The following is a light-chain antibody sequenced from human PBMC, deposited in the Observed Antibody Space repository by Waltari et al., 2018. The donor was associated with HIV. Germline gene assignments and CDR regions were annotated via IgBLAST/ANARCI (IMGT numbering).Light chain of an antibody. CDR1: SSDVGGYNY. J-gene: IGLJ2*01. Sequence: QSALTQPASVSGSPGQSLTISCPGTSSDVGGYNYVPWYQQHPGKAPKLMIYDINKRPSGFSNRFSGSKSGNTASLTISGVQAEDEADYYCCSHAGTTTLVFGGGTKLTVL. CDR2: DIN. V-gene: IGLV2-23*02. CDR3: CSHAGTTTLV.